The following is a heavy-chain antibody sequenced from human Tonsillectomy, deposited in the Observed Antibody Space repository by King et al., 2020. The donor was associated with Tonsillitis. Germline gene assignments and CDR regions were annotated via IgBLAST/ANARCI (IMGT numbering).Heavy chain of an antibody. V-gene: IGHV4-39*01. CDR3: ARGGYSYVLSQPVDY. Sequence: LQLQESGPGLVKPSETLSLTCTVSGGSINSISYYWGWIRQPPGKGLEWIGSIYYSGSTNYNQSLKSRVTISVDTSKNQFSLKLSSVTAADTAVYYCARGGYSYVLSQPVDYWGQGTLVTASP. CDR1: GGSINSISYY. CDR2: IYYSGST. D-gene: IGHD5-18*01. J-gene: IGHJ4*02.